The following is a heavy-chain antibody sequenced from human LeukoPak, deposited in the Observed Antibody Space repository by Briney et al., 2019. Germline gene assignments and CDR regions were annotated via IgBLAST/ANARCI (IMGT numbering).Heavy chain of an antibody. D-gene: IGHD2-15*01. CDR3: ARDRGYCSGGSCYSSAFDI. V-gene: IGHV3-21*01. CDR1: GFTFSSYS. Sequence: GGSLRLSCAASGFTFSSYSMNWVRQAPGKGLERVSSISSSSSYIYYADSVKGRFTISRDNAKKSLYLQMNSLRAEDTAVYYCARDRGYCSGGSCYSSAFDIWGQGTMVTVSS. CDR2: ISSSSSYI. J-gene: IGHJ3*02.